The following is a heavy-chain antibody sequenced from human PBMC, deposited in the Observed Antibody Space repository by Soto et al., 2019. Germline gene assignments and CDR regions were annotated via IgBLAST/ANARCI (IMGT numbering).Heavy chain of an antibody. D-gene: IGHD3-10*01. V-gene: IGHV4-31*03. CDR3: ARSGSGRRRNNWFDP. CDR1: GGSISSGGYY. J-gene: IGHJ5*02. Sequence: QVQLQESGPGLVKPSQTLSLTCTVSGGSISSGGYYWSWIRQHPGKGLEWIGYIYYSGSTYYNPSLKSRVTISVDTSKNQFSLKLSSVTAADTAVYYCARSGSGRRRNNWFDPWGQGTLVTVPS. CDR2: IYYSGST.